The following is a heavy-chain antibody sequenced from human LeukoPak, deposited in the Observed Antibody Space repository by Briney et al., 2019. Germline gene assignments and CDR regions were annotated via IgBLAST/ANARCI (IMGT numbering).Heavy chain of an antibody. J-gene: IGHJ6*02. V-gene: IGHV4-34*01. D-gene: IGHD2-8*01. CDR2: INHSGST. CDR1: GGSFSGYY. Sequence: SETLSLTCAVYGGSFSGYYWSWIRQPPGKGLEWIGEINHSGSTNYNPSLKSRVTISVDTSKNQFSLKLSSVTAADTAVYYCARGEVLPIGYCTNGVCHGMDVWGQGTTVTVSS. CDR3: ARGEVLPIGYCTNGVCHGMDV.